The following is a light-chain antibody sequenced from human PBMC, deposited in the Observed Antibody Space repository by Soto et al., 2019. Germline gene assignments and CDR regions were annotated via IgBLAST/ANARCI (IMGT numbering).Light chain of an antibody. CDR1: QGISSF. J-gene: IGKJ3*01. CDR2: GAS. V-gene: IGKV1-8*01. Sequence: AIRMTQSPSSFSASTGDRVTITCRASQGISSFLAWYQRKPGKAPKFLIYGASTLQSGVPPRFSGSGSGTDFTLTISCLQSEDFATYYCQQYYSYPLFTFGPGTKVDIK. CDR3: QQYYSYPLFT.